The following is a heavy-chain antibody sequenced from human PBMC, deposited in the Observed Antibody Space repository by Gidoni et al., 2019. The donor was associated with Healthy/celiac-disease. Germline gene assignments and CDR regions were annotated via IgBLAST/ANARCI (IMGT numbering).Heavy chain of an antibody. CDR2: IWYDGSNK. CDR3: ARDLAHGDYVFDY. Sequence: QVQLVASGGGVVQPGRSLRLSCPASGCPFSSYGMHWVRQAPGTGLEWVAVIWYDGSNKYYADSVKGRFTISRDNSKNTLYLQMNSLRAEDTAVYYCARDLAHGDYVFDYWGQGTLVTVSS. V-gene: IGHV3-33*01. D-gene: IGHD4-17*01. J-gene: IGHJ4*02. CDR1: GCPFSSYG.